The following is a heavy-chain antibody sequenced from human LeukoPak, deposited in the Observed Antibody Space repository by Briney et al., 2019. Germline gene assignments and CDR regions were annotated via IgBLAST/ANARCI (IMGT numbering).Heavy chain of an antibody. CDR2: INPSGGST. D-gene: IGHD1-26*01. Sequence: ASVKVSCKASGYTFTSYYMHWVRQAPGQGLEWMGIINPSGGSTSYAQKFQGRVTMTRDTSTSTVYMELSSLRSEDTAVYYCARDFIVGATTYYFDYWGQGTLVTVSS. CDR1: GYTFTSYY. CDR3: ARDFIVGATTYYFDY. V-gene: IGHV1-46*01. J-gene: IGHJ4*02.